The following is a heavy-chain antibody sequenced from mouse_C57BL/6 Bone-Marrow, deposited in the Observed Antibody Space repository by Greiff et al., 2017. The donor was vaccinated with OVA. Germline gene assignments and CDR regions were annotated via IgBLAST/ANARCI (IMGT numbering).Heavy chain of an antibody. CDR1: GYTFTDYN. CDR2: INPNNGGT. V-gene: IGHV1-18*01. J-gene: IGHJ1*03. CDR3: ATRREDWYFDV. Sequence: EVQLQQSGPELVKPGASVKIPCKASGYTFTDYNMDWVKQSHGKSLEWIGDINPNNGGTIYNQKFKGKATLTVDKSSSTAYMELRSLTSEDTAVYYCATRREDWYFDVWGTGTTVTVSS.